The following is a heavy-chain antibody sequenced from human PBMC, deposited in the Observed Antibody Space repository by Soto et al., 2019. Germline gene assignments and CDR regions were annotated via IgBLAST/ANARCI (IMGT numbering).Heavy chain of an antibody. D-gene: IGHD1-1*01. CDR2: IYYSGST. Sequence: SETLSLTCTVSGGSISSGGYYWILIRQHPGKGLEWIGYIYYSGSTYYNPSLKSRVTISVDTSKNQFSLKLSSVTAADTAVYYCARWPQLEPRFDYWGQGTLVTVSS. CDR1: GGSISSGGYY. V-gene: IGHV4-31*03. J-gene: IGHJ4*01. CDR3: ARWPQLEPRFDY.